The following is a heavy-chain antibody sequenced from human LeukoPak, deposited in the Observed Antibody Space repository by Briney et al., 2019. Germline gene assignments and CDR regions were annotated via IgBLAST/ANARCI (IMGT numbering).Heavy chain of an antibody. Sequence: ASVKVSCKASGYTFTGYYMHWVRQAPGQGLEWMGWINPNSGGTNYAQKFQGRVTMTRDTSISTACMELSRLRSDDTAVYYCARDLTHYDFWSGYYFFYYMDVWGKGTTVTVSS. D-gene: IGHD3-3*01. CDR3: ARDLTHYDFWSGYYFFYYMDV. V-gene: IGHV1-2*02. J-gene: IGHJ6*03. CDR2: INPNSGGT. CDR1: GYTFTGYY.